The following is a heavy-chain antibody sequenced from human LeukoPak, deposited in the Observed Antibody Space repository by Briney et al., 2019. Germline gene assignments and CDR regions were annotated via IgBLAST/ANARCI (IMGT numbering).Heavy chain of an antibody. CDR1: GGTFSSYA. CDR3: ARDEGTFSQPPTDY. D-gene: IGHD2/OR15-2a*01. Sequence: GASVKVSCKASGGTFSSYAISWVRQAPGQGLEWMGWIDPNSGGTNYGKNFRGRVTMTRDTSISTVYMEVSRLRSDDTAVYYCARDEGTFSQPPTDYWGQGTLVTVSS. V-gene: IGHV1-2*02. J-gene: IGHJ4*02. CDR2: IDPNSGGT.